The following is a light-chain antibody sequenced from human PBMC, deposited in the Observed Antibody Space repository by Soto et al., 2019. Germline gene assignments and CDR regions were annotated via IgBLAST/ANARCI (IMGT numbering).Light chain of an antibody. V-gene: IGLV1-47*01. CDR2: RNN. CDR1: SSNIGSNY. CDR3: AAWDDSLSVPYV. Sequence: QSVLTQPPSASGTPGQRVTISCCGSSSNIGSNYVYWYQQLPGTAPKLLIYRNNQRPSGVPDRFSGSKSGTSASLAISGLRSEDEADYYCAAWDDSLSVPYVFGTGTKVTVL. J-gene: IGLJ1*01.